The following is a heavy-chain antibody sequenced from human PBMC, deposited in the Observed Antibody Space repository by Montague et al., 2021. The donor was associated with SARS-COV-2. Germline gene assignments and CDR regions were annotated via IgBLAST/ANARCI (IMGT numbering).Heavy chain of an antibody. CDR2: IYYTGST. V-gene: IGHV4-59*01. J-gene: IGHJ6*02. Sequence: SETLSLTCTVSGGSIGTYYWNWIRQSPGKGLEWLGYIYYTGSTKYSPSLKSRVTISMDTSRDQLSLRLKSVTAADTAVYYCARDNYGDWGYHGLDVWGQGTTVIVSS. D-gene: IGHD4-17*01. CDR3: ARDNYGDWGYHGLDV. CDR1: GGSIGTYY.